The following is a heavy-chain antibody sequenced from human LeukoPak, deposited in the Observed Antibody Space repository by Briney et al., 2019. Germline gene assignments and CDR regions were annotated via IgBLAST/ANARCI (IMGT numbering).Heavy chain of an antibody. CDR3: VKDRVTWRTVFLDY. CDR1: GFTFSSYA. J-gene: IGHJ4*02. D-gene: IGHD3/OR15-3a*01. Sequence: GGSLRLSCSASGFTFSSYAMRWVRQAPGGGLEYISAISSDGDNTYFTDSVKGRFTISGDNSKNTLYLQMSSLRAEDTAMYYCVKDRVTWRTVFLDYWGQGTLVTVSS. V-gene: IGHV3-64D*06. CDR2: ISSDGDNT.